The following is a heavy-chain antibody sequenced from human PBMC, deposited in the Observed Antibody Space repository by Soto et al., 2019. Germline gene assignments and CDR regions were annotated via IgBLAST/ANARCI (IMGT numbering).Heavy chain of an antibody. CDR3: AKGRTGKNPRCYYYGMDV. Sequence: GGSLRLSCAASGFTFSSYAMSWVRQAPGKGLEWVSAISGSGGSTYYADSVKGRFTISRDNSKNTLYLQMNSLRAEDTAVYYCAKGRTGKNPRCYYYGMDVWGQGTTVTVS. J-gene: IGHJ6*02. CDR2: ISGSGGST. V-gene: IGHV3-23*01. CDR1: GFTFSSYA. D-gene: IGHD6-13*01.